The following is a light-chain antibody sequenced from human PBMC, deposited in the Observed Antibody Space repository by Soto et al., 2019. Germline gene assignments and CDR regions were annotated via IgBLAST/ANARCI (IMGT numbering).Light chain of an antibody. V-gene: IGKV1-5*03. CDR2: KGY. J-gene: IGKJ5*01. CDR3: LQYKTYSLIA. Sequence: DIQMTQSPSTLYASVGDRVTITCRASENINNWVAWYQQKPGKVPNLLIYKGYILENGVPSRFSGSGYESEFTLTISSLQPDDFATYYCLQYKTYSLIAFGQGPRLDIK. CDR1: ENINNW.